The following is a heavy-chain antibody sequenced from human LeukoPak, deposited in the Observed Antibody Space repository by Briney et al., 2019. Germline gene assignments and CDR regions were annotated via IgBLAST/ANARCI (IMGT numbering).Heavy chain of an antibody. V-gene: IGHV4-34*01. Sequence: SETLSLTCAVYGGSFSGYYWSWIRQPPGKGLEWIGELNHSGSTNYNPSLKSRVTISVDTSKNQFSLKLSSVTAADTAVYYCARGPTTHYYGSGSPWGQGTLVTVSS. CDR3: ARGPTTHYYGSGSP. CDR1: GGSFSGYY. CDR2: LNHSGST. D-gene: IGHD3-10*01. J-gene: IGHJ5*02.